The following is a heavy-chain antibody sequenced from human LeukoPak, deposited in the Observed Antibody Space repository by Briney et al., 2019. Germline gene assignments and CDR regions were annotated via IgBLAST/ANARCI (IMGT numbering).Heavy chain of an antibody. Sequence: SGGSLRLSCAASGFTFSSYAMHWVRQAPGKGLEWVAVISYDGSNKYYADSVKGRFTISRDNSKNTLYLQMNSLRAEDTAVYYCATHNYYDSSGYYYEFDYWGQGTLVTVSS. CDR2: ISYDGSNK. D-gene: IGHD3-22*01. CDR3: ATHNYYDSSGYYYEFDY. J-gene: IGHJ4*02. CDR1: GFTFSSYA. V-gene: IGHV3-30*14.